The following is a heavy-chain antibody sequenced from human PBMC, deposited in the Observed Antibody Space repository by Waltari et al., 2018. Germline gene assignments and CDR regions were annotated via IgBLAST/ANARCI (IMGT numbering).Heavy chain of an antibody. CDR2: IYPGDSDT. J-gene: IGHJ4*02. CDR3: ARLYSSGWYPIDY. V-gene: IGHV5-51*01. Sequence: VQLVQSGAEVKTPGESLRISCTGSGSSFTSHWIGWVRQMPGKGLEWMGIIYPGDSDTRNSPSFQGQVTISADKTISTAYLQWSSLKASDTAMYYCARLYSSGWYPIDYWGQGTLVTVSS. CDR1: GSSFTSHW. D-gene: IGHD6-19*01.